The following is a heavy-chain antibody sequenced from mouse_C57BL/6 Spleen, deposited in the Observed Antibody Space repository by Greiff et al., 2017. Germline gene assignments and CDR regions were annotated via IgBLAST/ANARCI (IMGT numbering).Heavy chain of an antibody. Sequence: QVQLQQPGAELVKPGASVKLSCKASGYTFTSYWMHWVKQRPGQGLAWIGMIHPNSGSTNYNEKFKSKATLTVDKSSSTAYMQLSSLTSEDSAVYYCARDHYDVGYAMDYWGQGTSVTVSS. CDR1: GYTFTSYW. J-gene: IGHJ4*01. CDR2: IHPNSGST. D-gene: IGHD2-4*01. CDR3: ARDHYDVGYAMDY. V-gene: IGHV1-64*01.